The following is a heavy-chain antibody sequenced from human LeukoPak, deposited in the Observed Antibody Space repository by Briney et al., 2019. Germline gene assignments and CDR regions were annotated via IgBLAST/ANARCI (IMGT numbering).Heavy chain of an antibody. D-gene: IGHD2-15*01. Sequence: GGSLRLSCAASGFTFSSYSMNWVRQAPGKGLEWVSSISSSSSYIYYAGSGKGRFTISRDNAKNSLYLQMNSLRAEDTAVYYCARDYSYFDYWGQGTLVTVSS. CDR2: ISSSSSYI. CDR3: ARDYSYFDY. CDR1: GFTFSSYS. V-gene: IGHV3-21*01. J-gene: IGHJ4*02.